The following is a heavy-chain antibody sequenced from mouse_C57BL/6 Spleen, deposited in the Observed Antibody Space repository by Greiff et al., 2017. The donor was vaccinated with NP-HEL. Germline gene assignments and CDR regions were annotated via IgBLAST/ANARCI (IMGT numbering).Heavy chain of an antibody. CDR3: ARGGHYDDYFDY. CDR2: IYPRSGNT. J-gene: IGHJ2*01. D-gene: IGHD2-3*01. CDR1: GYTFTSYG. V-gene: IGHV1-81*01. Sequence: QVQLQQSGAELARPGASVKLSCKASGYTFTSYGISWVKQRTGQGLEWIGEIYPRSGNTYYNEKFKGKATLTADKSSRTAYMELRSLTSEDSAVYFCARGGHYDDYFDYWGQGTTLTVSS.